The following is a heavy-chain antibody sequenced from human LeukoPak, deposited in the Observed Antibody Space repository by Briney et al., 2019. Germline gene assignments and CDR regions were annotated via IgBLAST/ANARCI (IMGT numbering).Heavy chain of an antibody. CDR1: GYTFTGYY. Sequence: ASVKVSCKASGYTFTGYYMHWVRQPPGQGLEWMGWINPNSGGTNYAQKFQGRVTMARDTSISTAYMELSRLRSDDAAVYYCARDDYDILTGTGGWFDPWGQGTLVTVSS. D-gene: IGHD3-9*01. V-gene: IGHV1-2*02. J-gene: IGHJ5*02. CDR3: ARDDYDILTGTGGWFDP. CDR2: INPNSGGT.